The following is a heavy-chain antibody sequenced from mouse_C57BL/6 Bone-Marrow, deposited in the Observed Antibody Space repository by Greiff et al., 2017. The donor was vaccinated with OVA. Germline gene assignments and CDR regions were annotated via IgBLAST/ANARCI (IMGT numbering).Heavy chain of an antibody. J-gene: IGHJ3*01. Sequence: QVQLQQPGAELVRPGSSVKLSCKASGYTFTSYWMHWVKQRPIQGLEWIGNIDPSDSETHYNQKFKDKATLTVDKSSSTAYMQLSSLTSEDSAVYYCARTGNWDGFAYWGQGTLVTVSA. D-gene: IGHD4-1*02. CDR2: IDPSDSET. V-gene: IGHV1-52*01. CDR1: GYTFTSYW. CDR3: ARTGNWDGFAY.